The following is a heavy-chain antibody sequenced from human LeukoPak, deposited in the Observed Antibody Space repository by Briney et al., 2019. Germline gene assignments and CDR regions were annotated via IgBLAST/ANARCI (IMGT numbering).Heavy chain of an antibody. CDR3: AADAYDSSGYYWGPGDY. CDR1: GYTLTELS. CDR2: IVVGSGNT. J-gene: IGHJ4*02. D-gene: IGHD3-22*01. V-gene: IGHV1-58*02. Sequence: ASVKVSCKVSGYTLTELSMHWVRQARGQRLEWIGWIVVGSGNTNYAQKFQERVTITRDMSTSTAYMELSSLRSEDTAVYYCAADAYDSSGYYWGPGDYWGQGTLVTVSS.